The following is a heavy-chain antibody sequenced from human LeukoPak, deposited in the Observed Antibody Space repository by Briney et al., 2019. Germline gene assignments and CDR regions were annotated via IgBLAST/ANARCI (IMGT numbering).Heavy chain of an antibody. J-gene: IGHJ4*02. CDR1: GGTFSGYA. D-gene: IGHD3-10*01. CDR2: IIPIFGTA. CDR3: ARAFGGGASEYYFDY. Sequence: GASVKVSCKASGGTFSGYAISWVRQAPGQGLEWMGRIIPIFGTANYAQKFQGRVTITTDESTSTAYMELSSLRSEDTAVYYCARAFGGGASEYYFDYWGQGTLVTVSS. V-gene: IGHV1-69*05.